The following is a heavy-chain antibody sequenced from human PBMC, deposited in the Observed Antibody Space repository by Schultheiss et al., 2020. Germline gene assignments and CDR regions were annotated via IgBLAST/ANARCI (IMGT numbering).Heavy chain of an antibody. V-gene: IGHV3-21*04. D-gene: IGHD3-9*01. CDR1: GFTFSSYS. J-gene: IGHJ4*02. CDR3: ARGPLRYFDWSFDY. CDR2: ISSSSSYI. Sequence: GGSLRLSCAASGFTFSSYSMNWVRQAPGKGLEWVSSISSSSSYIYYADSVKGRFTISRDNAKNTLYLQMNSLRAEDTAVYYCARGPLRYFDWSFDYWGQGTLVTVSS.